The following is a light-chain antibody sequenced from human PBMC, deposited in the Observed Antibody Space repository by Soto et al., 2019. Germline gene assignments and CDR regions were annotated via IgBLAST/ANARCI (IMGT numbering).Light chain of an antibody. CDR3: KQYNNWPIT. CDR2: DAS. V-gene: IGKV3-15*01. J-gene: IGKJ5*01. CDR1: QSVSGD. Sequence: EIVLTQSPATLSVSPGERATLSCRASQSVSGDLAWYHHKPGQAPRLLIYDASTRALDTPARFAGSGAGTEFTLTIRSLQSEDFAVYFCKQYNNWPITFGQGTRLEIK.